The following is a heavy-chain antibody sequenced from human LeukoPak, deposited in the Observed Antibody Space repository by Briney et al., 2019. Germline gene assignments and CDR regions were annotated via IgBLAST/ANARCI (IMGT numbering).Heavy chain of an antibody. CDR3: AREIVVVTAATNHNWFDP. D-gene: IGHD2-21*02. CDR1: GFTFSSYS. Sequence: GGSLRLSCAASGFTFSSYSMNWVRQAPGKGLEWVSSISSSSSYIYYADSVKGRFTISRDNAKNSLYLQMNSLRAEDTAVYHCAREIVVVTAATNHNWFDPWGQGTLVTVSS. V-gene: IGHV3-21*01. CDR2: ISSSSSYI. J-gene: IGHJ5*02.